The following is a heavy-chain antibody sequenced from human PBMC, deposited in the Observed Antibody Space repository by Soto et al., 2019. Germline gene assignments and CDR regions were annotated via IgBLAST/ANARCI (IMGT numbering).Heavy chain of an antibody. CDR1: GFTFDDYA. CDR3: AKLDCSGGSCYSRENYYYYMDV. CDR2: ISWNSGSI. Sequence: GGSLRLSCAASGFTFDDYAMHWVRQAPGKGLEWVSGISWNSGSIGYADSVKGRFTISRDNAKNSLYLQMNSLRAEDTALYYFAKLDCSGGSCYSRENYYYYMDVWGKGTTVTVSS. D-gene: IGHD2-15*01. J-gene: IGHJ6*03. V-gene: IGHV3-9*01.